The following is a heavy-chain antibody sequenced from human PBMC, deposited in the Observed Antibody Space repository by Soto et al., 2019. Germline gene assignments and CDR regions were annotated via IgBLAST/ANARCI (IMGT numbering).Heavy chain of an antibody. CDR2: ISSSGSRT. CDR3: ARENADIVVVAPATETNDVFDI. CDR1: GFTFSDYY. J-gene: IGHJ3*02. D-gene: IGHD2-15*01. V-gene: IGHV3-11*01. Sequence: QAQLVESGGGLVKPGGSLRLCCAASGFTFSDYYMTWIRQAPGKGLEWVSYISSSGSRTYYADSVKGRFTISRDNAKNSLYLQMNSLRAADTAVYYCARENADIVVVAPATETNDVFDIWGQGTLVTVSS.